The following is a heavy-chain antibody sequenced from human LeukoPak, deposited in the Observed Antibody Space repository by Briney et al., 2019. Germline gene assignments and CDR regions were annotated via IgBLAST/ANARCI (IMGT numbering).Heavy chain of an antibody. J-gene: IGHJ5*02. D-gene: IGHD6-13*01. Sequence: SVKVSCKASGGTFGSYAISWVRQAPGQGLEWIGGIIPIFGTANYAQKFQGRVTITTDESTSTAYMELSSLRSEDTAVYYCARVKVDGVYSSSWYGWFDPWGQGTLVTVSS. V-gene: IGHV1-69*05. CDR2: IIPIFGTA. CDR1: GGTFGSYA. CDR3: ARVKVDGVYSSSWYGWFDP.